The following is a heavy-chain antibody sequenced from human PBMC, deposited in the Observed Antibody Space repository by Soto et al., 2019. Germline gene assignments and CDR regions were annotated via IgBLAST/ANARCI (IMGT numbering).Heavy chain of an antibody. Sequence: GASVKVSCKASGGTFSSYTISWVRQAPGQGLEWMGRIIPILGIANYAQKLQGRVTMTTDTSTSTAYMELRSLRSEDTAVYYCARELAVALIDYWGQGTLVTSPQ. CDR1: GGTFSSYT. D-gene: IGHD6-19*01. CDR3: ARELAVALIDY. CDR2: IIPILGIA. V-gene: IGHV1-69*04. J-gene: IGHJ4*02.